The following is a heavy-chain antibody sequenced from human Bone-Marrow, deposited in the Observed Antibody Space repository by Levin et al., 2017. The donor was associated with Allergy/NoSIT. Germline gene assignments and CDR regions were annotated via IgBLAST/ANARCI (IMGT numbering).Heavy chain of an antibody. CDR1: GSSISSRSYY. CDR3: ARGDYNFWSGFRHLDS. Sequence: GSLRLSCTVSGSSISSRSYYWGWIRQPPGKGLEWIGSIYYSGGSYYNPSLKSRVSVSLDTSKNQFSLKLNSVSAADTAVYYCARGDYNFWSGFRHLDSWGRGTLVTVSS. CDR2: IYYSGGS. V-gene: IGHV4-39*07. D-gene: IGHD3-3*01. J-gene: IGHJ4*02.